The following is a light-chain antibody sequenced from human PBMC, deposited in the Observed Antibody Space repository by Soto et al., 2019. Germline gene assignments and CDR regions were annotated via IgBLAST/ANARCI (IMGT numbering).Light chain of an antibody. J-gene: IGKJ1*01. Sequence: EVVLTQSPGALSLSPGKGVTLSCRASQNIRGNELAWYRQKRGQAPRLLIYGGSSRAEGIPDRFSGRGTGTNFPLTISRLEPEDSAVYYFQDYGTSHPWTFGQGTKLEIK. CDR2: GGS. V-gene: IGKV3-20*01. CDR3: QDYGTSHPWT. CDR1: QNIRGNE.